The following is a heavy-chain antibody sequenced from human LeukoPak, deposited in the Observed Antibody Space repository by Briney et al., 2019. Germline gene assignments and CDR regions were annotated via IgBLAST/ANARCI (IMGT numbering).Heavy chain of an antibody. D-gene: IGHD6-19*01. Sequence: SETLSLTCTVSGGSISSGNYYWSWIRQPAGKGLEWIGRIYTRGSTKYTPSLKSRVTMSVDTSKNQFSLKLSSVTAADTAVYYCARLVKEYSSGWSPIDYWGQGTLVTVSS. J-gene: IGHJ4*02. CDR1: GGSISSGNYY. CDR2: IYTRGST. CDR3: ARLVKEYSSGWSPIDY. V-gene: IGHV4-61*02.